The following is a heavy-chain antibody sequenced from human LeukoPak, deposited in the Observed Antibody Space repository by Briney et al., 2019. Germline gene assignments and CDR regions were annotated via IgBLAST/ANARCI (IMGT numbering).Heavy chain of an antibody. CDR2: ISYDGSTK. CDR3: ARETHFYDTSGYSHDAFDI. V-gene: IGHV3-30*03. Sequence: PGGSLRLSCAASGFTFSSYGMHWVRQAPGKGLEWITVISYDGSTKYYADSVKGRFTISRDNSKNTLYLQMNSLRDADTAVYYCARETHFYDTSGYSHDAFDIWGQGTMVAVSS. D-gene: IGHD3-22*01. CDR1: GFTFSSYG. J-gene: IGHJ3*02.